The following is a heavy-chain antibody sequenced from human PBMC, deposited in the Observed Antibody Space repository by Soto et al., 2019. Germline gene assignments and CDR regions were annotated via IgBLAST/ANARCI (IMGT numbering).Heavy chain of an antibody. Sequence: ASGKVSCKASGYTFTGYYMHWVRQAPGQGLEWMGWINPNSGGTNYAQKFQGRVTMTGDTSISTAYMELSRLRSDDPAEYYCARYRRPRLLWFGEAFYGRDVWGQWTTGTVS. V-gene: IGHV1-2*02. CDR2: INPNSGGT. D-gene: IGHD3-10*01. CDR3: ARYRRPRLLWFGEAFYGRDV. J-gene: IGHJ6*02. CDR1: GYTFTGYY.